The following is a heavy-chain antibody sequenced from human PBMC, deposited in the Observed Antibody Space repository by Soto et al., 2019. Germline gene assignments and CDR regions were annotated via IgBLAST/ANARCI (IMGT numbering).Heavy chain of an antibody. V-gene: IGHV3-48*02. J-gene: IGHJ6*02. CDR1: GFTFSSYS. Sequence: EVQLVESGGGLVQPGGSLRLSCAASGFTFSSYSMNWVRQAPGKGLEWLSYISGSSDSIYYADSVKGRFTISRDNAKNALDLQMNSLRDGDTAVYYCARWGEFWSGYRGYGMDVWGQGTTITVSS. D-gene: IGHD3-3*01. CDR2: ISGSSDSI. CDR3: ARWGEFWSGYRGYGMDV.